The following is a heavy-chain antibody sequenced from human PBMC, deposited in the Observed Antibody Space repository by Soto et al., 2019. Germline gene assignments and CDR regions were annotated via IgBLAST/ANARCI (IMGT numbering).Heavy chain of an antibody. CDR2: INPNSGGT. CDR1: GYTFTGYY. V-gene: IGHV1-2*04. Sequence: QVQLVQSGAEVKKPGASVKVSCKASGYTFTGYYMHWVRQAPGQGLEWMGWINPNSGGTYYAQKFQGWVTMTRDTSISTSYMELSRLRSDDTAVYYCARAIGYSYGYYYYYGMDVWGQGTTVTVSS. CDR3: ARAIGYSYGYYYYYGMDV. J-gene: IGHJ6*02. D-gene: IGHD5-18*01.